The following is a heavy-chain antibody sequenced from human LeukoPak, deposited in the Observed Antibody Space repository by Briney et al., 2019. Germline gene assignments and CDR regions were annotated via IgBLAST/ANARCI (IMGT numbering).Heavy chain of an antibody. J-gene: IGHJ6*02. Sequence: GGSLRLSCAASGFTFSSYAMSWVRQAPGKGLEWVSAISGSGGSTYYADSVKGRFTISRDNSKNTLYLQMNSLRAEDTAVYYCARDSARYCSGGSCPYGMDVWGQGTTVTVSS. CDR3: ARDSARYCSGGSCPYGMDV. CDR2: ISGSGGST. V-gene: IGHV3-23*01. D-gene: IGHD2-15*01. CDR1: GFTFSSYA.